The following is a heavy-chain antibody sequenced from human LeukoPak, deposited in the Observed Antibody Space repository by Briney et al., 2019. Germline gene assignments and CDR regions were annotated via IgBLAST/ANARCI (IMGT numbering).Heavy chain of an antibody. CDR2: ISYDGSNK. V-gene: IGHV3-30*18. Sequence: GSSLRLSCAPAAFTFSSYGIHSVRQAPRKWLEWVAVISYDGSNKYYADSVKGRFTISRDNSKNTLYMQMNSLRAEDTAVYYCAKDLTTVTTDYYYGMDVWGQGTTVTVSS. D-gene: IGHD4-17*01. CDR3: AKDLTTVTTDYYYGMDV. CDR1: AFTFSSYG. J-gene: IGHJ6*02.